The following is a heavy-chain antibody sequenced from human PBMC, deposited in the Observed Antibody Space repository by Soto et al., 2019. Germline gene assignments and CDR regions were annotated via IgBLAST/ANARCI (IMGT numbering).Heavy chain of an antibody. CDR2: IDSSGGTI. J-gene: IGHJ5*02. CDR1: GFTFSNYE. D-gene: IGHD5-18*01. CDR3: ASLWGRQLWLPPP. Sequence: EVQLVQSGGGLVQPGGSLRLSCAASGFTFSNYEMNWVRKAPGKGLEWVSNIDSSGGTIYYADSVKGRFTISRDNAKNSLYLQMNSLRVEDTAVYYCASLWGRQLWLPPPWGQGAQVTVSS. V-gene: IGHV3-48*03.